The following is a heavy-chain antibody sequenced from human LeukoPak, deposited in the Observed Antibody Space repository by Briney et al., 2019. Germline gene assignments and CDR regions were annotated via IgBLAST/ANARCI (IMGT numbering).Heavy chain of an antibody. V-gene: IGHV3-74*01. D-gene: IGHD6-13*01. J-gene: IGHJ4*02. CDR1: GFTFSRYY. Sequence: GGSVRLSCAASGFTFSRYYMHWVRQAPGKGLVWVERINSDGSSTPYADSVKGRFTISRDNAKNTLYLQMNSLKVEDTAVYYCTRVFVGDEYSSSGYWGQGTLVTVSS. CDR2: INSDGSST. CDR3: TRVFVGDEYSSSGY.